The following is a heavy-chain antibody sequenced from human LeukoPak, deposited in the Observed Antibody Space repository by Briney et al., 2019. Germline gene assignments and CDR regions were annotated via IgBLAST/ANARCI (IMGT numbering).Heavy chain of an antibody. CDR2: INPSGGST. CDR1: GYTFTSYY. V-gene: IGHV1-46*04. D-gene: IGHD6-6*01. J-gene: IGHJ3*02. CDR3: ARVVGYSSSHGAFDI. Sequence: ASVKVSCKASGYTFTSYYMHWVRQSPGQGVEGMGIINPSGGSTSYAQKLQGRVTMTRDTYTRTVYMELSSLRSEDTAVYYCARVVGYSSSHGAFDIWGQETMVTVSS.